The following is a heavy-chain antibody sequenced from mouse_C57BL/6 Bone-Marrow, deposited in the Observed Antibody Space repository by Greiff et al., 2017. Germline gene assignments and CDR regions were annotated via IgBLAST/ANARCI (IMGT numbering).Heavy chain of an antibody. J-gene: IGHJ4*01. CDR1: GFTFSSYT. V-gene: IGHV5-9*01. Sequence: EVKRMESGGGLVKPGGSLKLSCAASGFTFSSYTMSWVRQTPEKRLEWVATISGGGGNTYYPDSGKGRFTISRDNAKNTLYLQMSSLWSEDTALYYCARRRSTGGYAMDYWGQGTSVTVSS. CDR2: ISGGGGNT. D-gene: IGHD1-1*01. CDR3: ARRRSTGGYAMDY.